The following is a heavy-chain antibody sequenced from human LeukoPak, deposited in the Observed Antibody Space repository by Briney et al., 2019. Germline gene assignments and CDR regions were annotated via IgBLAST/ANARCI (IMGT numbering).Heavy chain of an antibody. Sequence: SETLSLTCAVYGGSFSGYYWSWIRQPPGKGLEWIGEINHSGSTNYNPSLKSRVTISVDTSKNQFSLKLSSVTAADTAVYHCAARYDSSGYYWNYYYGMDVWGQGTTVTVSS. V-gene: IGHV4-34*01. CDR3: AARYDSSGYYWNYYYGMDV. J-gene: IGHJ6*02. D-gene: IGHD3-22*01. CDR1: GGSFSGYY. CDR2: INHSGST.